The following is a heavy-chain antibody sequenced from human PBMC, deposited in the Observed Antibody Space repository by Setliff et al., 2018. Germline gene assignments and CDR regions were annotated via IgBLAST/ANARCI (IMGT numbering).Heavy chain of an antibody. Sequence: ASVKVYCKVSGYTLTELSMHWVRQAPGKGLEWMGGFDPEDGETIYAQKFQGRVTMTEDTSTDTAYMELSSLRSEDTAVYYCATDQERFGELFDYWGQGTLVTVSS. D-gene: IGHD3-10*01. CDR3: ATDQERFGELFDY. V-gene: IGHV1-24*01. CDR1: GYTLTELS. CDR2: FDPEDGET. J-gene: IGHJ4*02.